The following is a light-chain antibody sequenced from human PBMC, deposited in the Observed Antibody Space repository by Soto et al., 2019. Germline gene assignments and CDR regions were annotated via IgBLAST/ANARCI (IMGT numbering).Light chain of an antibody. CDR1: QSISSW. J-gene: IGKJ1*01. V-gene: IGKV1-5*03. CDR2: KAS. CDR3: QQYNSYSRT. Sequence: DIQMTQSPSTLSASVGDRVTITCRASQSISSWLAWYQQKPGKAPKLLIYKASSLESGVPSRFGGSGSGTEFTLTISSLQPDDFAPYYCQQYNSYSRTFGQGTKVEIK.